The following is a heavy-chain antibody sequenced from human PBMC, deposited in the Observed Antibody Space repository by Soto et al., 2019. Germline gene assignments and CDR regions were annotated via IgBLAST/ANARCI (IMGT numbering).Heavy chain of an antibody. Sequence: EVQLVQSGGALVQPGGSLTLSCAASGFTFSSYNFNWVRQAPGKGLEWVSDISSGGESTYYSDSVKGRFTISRYKAKNSLFLLLSRLRDEDTAVYYCARDRQPVGGRGGMDVWGQGTTVTVSS. V-gene: IGHV3-48*02. CDR3: ARDRQPVGGRGGMDV. D-gene: IGHD6-13*01. CDR2: ISSGGEST. J-gene: IGHJ6*02. CDR1: GFTFSSYN.